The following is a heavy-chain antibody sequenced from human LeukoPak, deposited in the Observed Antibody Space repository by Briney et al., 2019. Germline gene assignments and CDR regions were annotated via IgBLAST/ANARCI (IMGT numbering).Heavy chain of an antibody. V-gene: IGHV4-31*03. J-gene: IGHJ6*02. CDR3: ARKRGWSSGSGRKIGGMDV. Sequence: PSQTLSLTCTVSGGSISSGGYYWSWIRQHPGKGLEWIGYIYYSGSTYYNPSLKSRVTISVDTSKNQFSLKLSSVTAADTAVYYCARKRGWSSGSGRKIGGMDVWGQGTTVTVSS. D-gene: IGHD3-3*01. CDR1: GGSISSGGYY. CDR2: IYYSGST.